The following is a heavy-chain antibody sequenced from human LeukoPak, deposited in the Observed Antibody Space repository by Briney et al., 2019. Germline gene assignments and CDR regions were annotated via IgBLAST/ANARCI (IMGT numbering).Heavy chain of an antibody. D-gene: IGHD3-10*01. J-gene: IGHJ6*02. Sequence: ASVKVSCKASGYTFTSYYMHWVRQAPGQGLEWMGIINPSGGSTSYAQKFQGRVTMTRDTSTSTVYMELSSLRYEDTAVYYCAREYYYGSGSPAQNYYYYGMDVWGQGTTVTVSS. V-gene: IGHV1-46*01. CDR3: AREYYYGSGSPAQNYYYYGMDV. CDR2: INPSGGST. CDR1: GYTFTSYY.